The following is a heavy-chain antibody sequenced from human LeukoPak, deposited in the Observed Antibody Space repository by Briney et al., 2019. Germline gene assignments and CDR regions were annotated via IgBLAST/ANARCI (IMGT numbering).Heavy chain of an antibody. CDR1: GYTFTGYY. Sequence: ASVKVSCKASGYTFTGYYMHWVRQAPGHGLEWMGWINPKSGGRNYAQKCQGRVTMTRDTSISTAYMELSRLRSDDTAVYYCARSRESELGAFDIWGQGTMVTVSS. D-gene: IGHD3-10*01. J-gene: IGHJ3*02. CDR3: ARSRESELGAFDI. V-gene: IGHV1-2*02. CDR2: INPKSGGR.